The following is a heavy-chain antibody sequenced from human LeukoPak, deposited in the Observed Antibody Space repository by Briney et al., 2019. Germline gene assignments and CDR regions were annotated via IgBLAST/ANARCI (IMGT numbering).Heavy chain of an antibody. Sequence: PSETLSPTCTVSGGSISSYYWSWIRQPPGKGLEWIGYIYYSGSTNYNPSLKSRVTISVDTSKNQFSLKLSSVTAADTAVYYCARHVRDYDILTGYYTSWFDPWGQGTLVTVSS. CDR2: IYYSGST. J-gene: IGHJ5*02. CDR3: ARHVRDYDILTGYYTSWFDP. V-gene: IGHV4-59*08. D-gene: IGHD3-9*01. CDR1: GGSISSYY.